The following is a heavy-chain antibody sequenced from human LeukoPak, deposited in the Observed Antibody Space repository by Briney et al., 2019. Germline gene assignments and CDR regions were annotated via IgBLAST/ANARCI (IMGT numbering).Heavy chain of an antibody. CDR2: IYYSGST. Sequence: PSETLSLTCTVSGGSISSYYWSWIRQPPGKGLEWIGYIYYSGSTNYNPSLKSRVTISVDTSKNQFSLKLSSVTAADTAVYYCASSVYYCGMDVWGQGTTVTVSS. J-gene: IGHJ6*02. D-gene: IGHD3-10*01. V-gene: IGHV4-59*08. CDR1: GGSISSYY. CDR3: ASSVYYCGMDV.